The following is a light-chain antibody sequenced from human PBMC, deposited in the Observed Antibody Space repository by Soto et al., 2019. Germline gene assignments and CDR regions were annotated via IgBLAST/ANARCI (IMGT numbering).Light chain of an antibody. J-gene: IGLJ3*02. CDR3: QSYDSSLSASDWV. CDR1: SSNIGAGYD. V-gene: IGLV1-40*01. CDR2: ANN. Sequence: QSVLTQPPSVSGAPGQRVTISCTGSSSNIGAGYDVHWYQQLPGTAPKLLIYANNNRPSGVPGRSSGAKSGTSASLAITGLQAEDEADYYCQSYDSSLSASDWVFGGGTKVTVL.